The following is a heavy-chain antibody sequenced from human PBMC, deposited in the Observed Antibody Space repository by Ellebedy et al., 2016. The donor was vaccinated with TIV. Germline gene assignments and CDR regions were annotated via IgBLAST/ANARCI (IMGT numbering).Heavy chain of an antibody. CDR1: GGSISSYY. CDR2: ISYGGNT. CDR3: ARRAVMSGSTSETWLDP. V-gene: IGHV4-59*01. Sequence: SETLSLTXTVSGGSISSYYWNWVRQPPGKGLEWIGHISYGGNTQYNPSLNSRVTISIDTSMNHFSLKLNSVTAADTAVYYCARRAVMSGSTSETWLDPWGQGTLVTVSS. D-gene: IGHD2/OR15-2a*01. J-gene: IGHJ5*02.